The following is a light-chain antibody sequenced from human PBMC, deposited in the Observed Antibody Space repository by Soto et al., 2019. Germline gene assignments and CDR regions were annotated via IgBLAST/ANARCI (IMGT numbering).Light chain of an antibody. V-gene: IGKV2-28*01. CDR2: MGS. CDR3: MQGLQDLT. CDR1: QSLLYSNGYNY. J-gene: IGKJ5*01. Sequence: EIVMTQSPLSLPVTPGESASISCRSSQSLLYSNGYNYLDWYLQKPGQSPQLLIYMGSNRASGVPERFSGSGSGTHFTLKISRVEAEDVGIYYCMQGLQDLTFGQGTRREIK.